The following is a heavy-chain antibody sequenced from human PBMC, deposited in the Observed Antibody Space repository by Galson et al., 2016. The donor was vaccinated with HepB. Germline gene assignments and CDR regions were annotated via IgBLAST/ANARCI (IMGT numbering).Heavy chain of an antibody. CDR1: GGTFSIYS. Sequence: SCKASGGTFSIYSINWVRQAPGQGLEWMGGIIPIFDTPKYARKFQGRVTITADESTSTAYMELSSLISEDTAVYYCARDRTYGVNSYFDYWGQGTLVTVSS. CDR2: IIPIFDTP. J-gene: IGHJ4*02. CDR3: ARDRTYGVNSYFDY. V-gene: IGHV1-69*01. D-gene: IGHD4-23*01.